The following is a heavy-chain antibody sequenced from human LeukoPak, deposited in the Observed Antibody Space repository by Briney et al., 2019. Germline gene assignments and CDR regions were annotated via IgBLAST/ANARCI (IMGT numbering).Heavy chain of an antibody. CDR3: AKDRSNPTVGMWAWAPPDP. CDR1: GFTFSSYG. V-gene: IGHV3-30*18. J-gene: IGHJ5*02. D-gene: IGHD1-14*01. CDR2: VSYDGSNE. Sequence: GGSLRLSCAASGFTFSSYGMHWVRQAPGKGLEWVAVVSYDGSNEYYADSVKGRFTISRDNSKNTLYLQMNSLRPEGTAVYHCAKDRSNPTVGMWAWAPPDPWGQGTLVTVSS.